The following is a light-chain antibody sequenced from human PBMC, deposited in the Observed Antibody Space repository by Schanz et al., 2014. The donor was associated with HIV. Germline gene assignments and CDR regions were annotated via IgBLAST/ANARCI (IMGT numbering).Light chain of an antibody. CDR3: GTWDSGLSLVL. Sequence: QSVLTLPPSVSAAPGQKVTISCSGSSSNVGKNYVSWYQQLPRTAPKLLIYDNNKRPSEIPDRFSGSKSGTSATLGITGLQTGDEADFYCGTWDSGLSLVLFGGGTKLTVL. J-gene: IGLJ2*01. CDR2: DNN. CDR1: SSNVGKNY. V-gene: IGLV1-51*01.